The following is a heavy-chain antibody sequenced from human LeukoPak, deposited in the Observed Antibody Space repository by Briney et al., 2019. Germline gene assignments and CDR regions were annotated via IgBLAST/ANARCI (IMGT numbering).Heavy chain of an antibody. D-gene: IGHD2-2*02. CDR3: AKGRVVPAAILGY. Sequence: PGGSLRLSCAASGFTFSSYGMHWVRQAPGKGLEWVAFIRYDGNNKYYADSVKGRFTISRDNSKNTLYLQMNSLRAEDTAVYYCAKGRVVPAAILGYWGQGTLVTVSS. CDR2: IRYDGNNK. V-gene: IGHV3-30*02. J-gene: IGHJ4*02. CDR1: GFTFSSYG.